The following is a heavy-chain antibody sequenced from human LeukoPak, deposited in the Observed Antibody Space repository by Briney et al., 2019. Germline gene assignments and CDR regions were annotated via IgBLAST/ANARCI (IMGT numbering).Heavy chain of an antibody. CDR3: ARPITYYYDSSGYYLFDY. J-gene: IGHJ4*02. D-gene: IGHD3-22*01. CDR2: IIPIFGTA. CDR1: GGTFSSYA. Sequence: GASVKVSCKASGGTFSSYAISWVRQAPGQGLEWMGGIIPIFGTANYAQKFQGRVTITADKSTSTAYTELSSLRSEDTAVYYCARPITYYYDSSGYYLFDYWGQGTLVTVSS. V-gene: IGHV1-69*06.